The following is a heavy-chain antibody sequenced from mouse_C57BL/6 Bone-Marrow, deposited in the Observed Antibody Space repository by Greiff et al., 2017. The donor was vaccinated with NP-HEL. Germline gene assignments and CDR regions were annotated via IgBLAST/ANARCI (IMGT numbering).Heavy chain of an antibody. CDR1: GYTFTDYN. Sequence: VQLQQSGPELVKPGASVKMSCKASGYTFTDYNMHWVKQSYGTSLEWIGYINPNNGGTSYNQKFKGKATLTANKSSSTAYMELRSLTSEEAAVYYCGRWVLRYFDYWGQGTTLTVSS. CDR2: INPNNGGT. CDR3: GRWVLRYFDY. J-gene: IGHJ2*01. D-gene: IGHD1-1*01. V-gene: IGHV1-22*01.